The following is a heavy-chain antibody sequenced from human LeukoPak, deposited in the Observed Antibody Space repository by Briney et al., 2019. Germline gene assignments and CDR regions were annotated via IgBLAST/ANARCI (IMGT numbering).Heavy chain of an antibody. CDR2: IIAIFGTA. V-gene: IGHV1-69*05. CDR1: GGTFSSYA. Sequence: SVKVSCKASGGTFSSYAISWVRQAPGQGLAWMGGIIAIFGTANYAQKFQGRVTITTDESTSTAYMELSSLRSEDTAVYYRASESVIVGGSTGAFDIWGQGTMVTVSS. J-gene: IGHJ3*02. D-gene: IGHD1-26*01. CDR3: ASESVIVGGSTGAFDI.